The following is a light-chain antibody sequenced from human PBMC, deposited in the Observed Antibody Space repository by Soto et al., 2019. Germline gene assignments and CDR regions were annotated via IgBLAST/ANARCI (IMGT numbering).Light chain of an antibody. CDR2: GAS. J-gene: IGKJ1*01. CDR1: QSISSTY. CDR3: QQYGISPPWT. Sequence: ELVLTQSPGTLSLSPGERATLSCRASQSISSTYLAWYQQKPGQAPRLLIYGASSRATGIPDRFSGGGSGTDFILTITRLEPEDFAVYYCQQYGISPPWTFGQGTNVEIK. V-gene: IGKV3-20*01.